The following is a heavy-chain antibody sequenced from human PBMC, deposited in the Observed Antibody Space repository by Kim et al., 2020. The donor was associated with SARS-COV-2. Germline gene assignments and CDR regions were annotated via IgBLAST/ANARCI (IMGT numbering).Heavy chain of an antibody. CDR2: ISAYNGNT. CDR1: GYTFTSYG. J-gene: IGHJ3*02. V-gene: IGHV1-18*01. CDR3: ARNPHDYSNYADAFDI. Sequence: ASVKVSCKASGYTFTSYGISWVRQAPGQGLEWMGWISAYNGNTNYAQKLQGRVTMTTDTSTSTAYMELRSLRSDDTAVYYCARNPHDYSNYADAFDIWGQGTMVTVSS. D-gene: IGHD4-4*01.